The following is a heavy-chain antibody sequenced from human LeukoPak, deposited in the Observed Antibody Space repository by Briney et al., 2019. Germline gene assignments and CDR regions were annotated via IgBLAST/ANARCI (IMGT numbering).Heavy chain of an antibody. V-gene: IGHV3-7*01. J-gene: IGHJ1*01. CDR3: ATDQDHGYFRQ. D-gene: IGHD4-17*01. CDR2: IKEGGSEK. Sequence: GGSLRLSCAASGFTFRRYWMSWVRQAPGKKPEWVANIKEGGSEKYYDDSVRGRFTISRDNAKNTLYLDMNSLRAEDTAVFYCATDQDHGYFRQWGQGTLVTVSS. CDR1: GFTFRRYW.